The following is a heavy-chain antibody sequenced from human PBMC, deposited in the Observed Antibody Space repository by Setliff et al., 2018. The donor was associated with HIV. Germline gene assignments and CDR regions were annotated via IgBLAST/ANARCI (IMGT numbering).Heavy chain of an antibody. CDR3: ALHYVSLREWFDP. Sequence: ASVKVSCKGSEYIFTDYYKHWVRQAPGQGLEWMGRINPDNGATNTAQKFQGRVTMTRDTSIRIAYMELSGLRSDDTALYYCALHYVSLREWFDPWGPGTLVTVSS. J-gene: IGHJ5*02. CDR1: EYIFTDYY. V-gene: IGHV1-2*06. D-gene: IGHD3-10*02. CDR2: INPDNGAT.